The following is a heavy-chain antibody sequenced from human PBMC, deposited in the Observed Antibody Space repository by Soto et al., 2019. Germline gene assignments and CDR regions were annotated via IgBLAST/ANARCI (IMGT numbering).Heavy chain of an antibody. Sequence: GGSLRRSWVASGLTFGGYGMHWVRKKPGKGLEWVASISYDGSNTYYADSVKGRFTISRDNSKNMLYLQMNSLRAEDTAVYYCARAPRAAGDYYFDYWGQAPPVSVSS. CDR1: GLTFGGYG. CDR3: ARAPRAAGDYYFDY. CDR2: ISYDGSNT. D-gene: IGHD6-25*01. J-gene: IGHJ4*02. V-gene: IGHV3-30*03.